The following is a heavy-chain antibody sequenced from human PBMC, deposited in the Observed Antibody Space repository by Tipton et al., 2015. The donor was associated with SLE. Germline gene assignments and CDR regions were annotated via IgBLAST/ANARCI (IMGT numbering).Heavy chain of an antibody. J-gene: IGHJ4*02. CDR1: GGPINSNGNY. V-gene: IGHV4-31*02. Sequence: GLVKPSQTLSLTCSVSGGPINSNGNYWSWIRQHPGKGLEWIAYIYYSGATYYNPSLRSRATISFETSENQFSLKLSAVTAADTAVYYCVSSQEVEQVKNGFDCWGQGTLVTVSS. CDR2: IYYSGAT. D-gene: IGHD1-26*01. CDR3: VSSQEVEQVKNGFDC.